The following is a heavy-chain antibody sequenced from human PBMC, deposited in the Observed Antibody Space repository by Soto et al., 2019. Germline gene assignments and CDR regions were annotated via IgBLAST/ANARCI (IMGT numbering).Heavy chain of an antibody. V-gene: IGHV4-39*02. D-gene: IGHD3-10*01. CDR1: GGSISSSSYY. J-gene: IGHJ5*02. CDR2: IYYSGST. CDR3: ASVRFGEFLFWFDP. Sequence: QLQLQESGPGLVKPSETLSLTCTVSGGSISSSSYYWGWIRQPPGKGLEWIGSIYYSGSTYYNPSLKRLVTISVDTSKNHFSLKLSSVTAADTAVYYCASVRFGEFLFWFDPWGQGTLVTVSS.